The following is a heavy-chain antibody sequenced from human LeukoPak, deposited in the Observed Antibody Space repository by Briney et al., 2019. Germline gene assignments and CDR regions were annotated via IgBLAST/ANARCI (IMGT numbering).Heavy chain of an antibody. J-gene: IGHJ2*01. Sequence: ASVKVSCKASGYTFTSYAIHWVRQAPGQRLEWMGWINVGNGNTQYSQKFQGRVTMTRNTSISTAYMELSSLRSEDTAVYYCARSEGPYWYFDLWGRGTLVTVSS. V-gene: IGHV1-3*01. CDR3: ARSEGPYWYFDL. CDR2: INVGNGNT. CDR1: GYTFTSYA.